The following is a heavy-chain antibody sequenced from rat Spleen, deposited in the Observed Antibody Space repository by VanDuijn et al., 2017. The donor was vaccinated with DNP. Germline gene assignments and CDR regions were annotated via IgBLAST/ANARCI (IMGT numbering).Heavy chain of an antibody. J-gene: IGHJ2*01. CDR2: INPRGGIT. V-gene: IGHV5-19*01. CDR3: ATLRGYFEY. Sequence: EVQLVESGGGLVQPGRSLKLSCAASGFTFSDYGIHWIRQAPTMGLEWVASINPRGGITFYRDSVKGRFTISRDNAQSTLYLQMDSLRSEDTATYYCATLRGYFEYWGQGVMVTVSS. D-gene: IGHD1-11*01. CDR1: GFTFSDYG.